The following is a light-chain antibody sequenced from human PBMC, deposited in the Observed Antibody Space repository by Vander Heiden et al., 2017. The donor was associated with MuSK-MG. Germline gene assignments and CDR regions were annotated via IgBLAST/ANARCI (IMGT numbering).Light chain of an antibody. CDR2: SNN. Sequence: PSASGTPGQRVTISCSGSSSNIGSNYVYWYQQLPGTAPKLLIYSNNQRPSGVPDRFSGSKSGTSASLAISGLRSEDEADDDCASWDDSLSGLNWVFGGGTKLTVL. CDR1: SSNIGSNY. J-gene: IGLJ3*02. CDR3: ASWDDSLSGLNWV. V-gene: IGLV1-47*02.